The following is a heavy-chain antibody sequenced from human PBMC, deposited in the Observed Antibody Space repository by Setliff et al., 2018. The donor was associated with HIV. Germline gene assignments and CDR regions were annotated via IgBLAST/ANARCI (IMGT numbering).Heavy chain of an antibody. D-gene: IGHD6-19*01. CDR2: INPNSGGT. Sequence: ASVKVSCKASGYTFTGYYLHWVRQAPGQGLEWMGWINPNSGGTNYAQKFQGRVTMTRDTSIRTAYMEVSRLKSDDTAIYYCARKYTGGPLDYWGQGTLVTVSS. CDR1: GYTFTGYY. CDR3: ARKYTGGPLDY. J-gene: IGHJ4*02. V-gene: IGHV1-2*02.